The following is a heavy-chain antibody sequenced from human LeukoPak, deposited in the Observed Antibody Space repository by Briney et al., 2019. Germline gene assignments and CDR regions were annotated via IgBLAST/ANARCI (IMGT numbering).Heavy chain of an antibody. D-gene: IGHD7-27*01. J-gene: IGHJ4*02. CDR1: GYTFISYG. V-gene: IGHV1-18*01. CDR3: ARDTHLGNFDY. CDR2: ISGYNGNT. Sequence: ASVKVSCKASGYTFISYGISWVRQAPGQGLEWMGWISGYNGNTNYAQNLQGRVTMTTDTSTSTAYMELRSLRSDDTAVYYCARDTHLGNFDYWGQGTLVTVSS.